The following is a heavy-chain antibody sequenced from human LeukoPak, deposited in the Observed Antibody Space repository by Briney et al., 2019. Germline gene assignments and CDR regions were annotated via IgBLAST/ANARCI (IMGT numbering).Heavy chain of an antibody. D-gene: IGHD5-12*01. V-gene: IGHV3-48*01. CDR2: LTSSSNTF. Sequence: PGGSLRLSCEVSGFTFSSYSMTWVRQAPGKGLQWIAYLTSSSNTFYYAASLRGRFIISRDNARNPLFLQMNSLTVEDTAVYYCERSLNGYDPLCALWGQGTVVSVS. CDR1: GFTFSSYS. J-gene: IGHJ4*02. CDR3: ERSLNGYDPLCAL.